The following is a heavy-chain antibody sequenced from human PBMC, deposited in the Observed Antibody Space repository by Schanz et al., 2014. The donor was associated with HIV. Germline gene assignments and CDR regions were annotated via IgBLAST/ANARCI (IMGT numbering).Heavy chain of an antibody. D-gene: IGHD3-22*01. CDR1: GISLTNNA. CDR3: VRGFYSSGHP. CDR2: IRAAGDT. V-gene: IGHV3-23*01. J-gene: IGHJ5*02. Sequence: EVQQVLESGGGLVQPGGSLRLSCAASGISLTNNAMTWVRQAPGKGLEWVSDIRAAGDTYYGDSVKGRFTISRDNAKNTLYLQMNSLRVDDTAVYYCVRGFYSSGHPWGQGVLVTVSS.